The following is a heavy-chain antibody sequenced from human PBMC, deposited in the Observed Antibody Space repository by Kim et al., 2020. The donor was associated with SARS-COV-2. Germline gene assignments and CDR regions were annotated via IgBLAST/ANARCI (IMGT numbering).Heavy chain of an antibody. Sequence: GESLKISCKGSGYSFTSYWIIWVRQMPGKGLEWMGRIDPSDSYTNYSPSFQGHVTISADKSISTAYLQWSSLKASDTAMYYCARSLGAYGSGSYYPDLTYYYGRDVWGEGTTVTVSS. CDR1: GYSFTSYW. D-gene: IGHD3-10*01. CDR3: ARSLGAYGSGSYYPDLTYYYGRDV. J-gene: IGHJ6*04. V-gene: IGHV5-10-1*01. CDR2: IDPSDSYT.